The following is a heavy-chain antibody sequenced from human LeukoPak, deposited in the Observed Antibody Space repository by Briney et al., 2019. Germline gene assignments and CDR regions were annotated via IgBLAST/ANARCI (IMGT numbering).Heavy chain of an antibody. V-gene: IGHV4-34*01. J-gene: IGHJ6*02. Sequence: SETLSLTCAVYGGSFSGYYWSWIRQPPGKGLEWIGEINHSGSTYYNPSLKSRVTISVDTSKNQFSLKLSSVTAADTAVYYCARTSSSSLTGHYYYGMDVWGQGTTVTVSS. D-gene: IGHD6-13*01. CDR1: GGSFSGYY. CDR3: ARTSSSSLTGHYYYGMDV. CDR2: INHSGST.